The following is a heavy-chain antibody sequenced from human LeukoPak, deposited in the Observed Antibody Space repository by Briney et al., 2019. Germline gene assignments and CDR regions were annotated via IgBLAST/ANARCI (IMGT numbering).Heavy chain of an antibody. Sequence: GASVKVSCKASGGTFSSYAISWVRQAPGQGLEWMGGIIPIFGTANYAQKFQGRVTITADESTSTAYMELSSLRSEDTAVYYCARGTDGSGYFAPLDYWGQGTLVTVSS. V-gene: IGHV1-69*13. CDR3: ARGTDGSGYFAPLDY. CDR1: GGTFSSYA. D-gene: IGHD3-22*01. CDR2: IIPIFGTA. J-gene: IGHJ4*02.